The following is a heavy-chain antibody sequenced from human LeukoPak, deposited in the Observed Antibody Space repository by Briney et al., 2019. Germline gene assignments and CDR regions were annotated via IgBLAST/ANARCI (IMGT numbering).Heavy chain of an antibody. V-gene: IGHV1-2*02. J-gene: IGHJ4*02. CDR1: GYTFTSYA. CDR2: INPNSGGT. Sequence: GASVKVSCKASGYTFTSYAMNWVRQAPGQGLEWMGWINPNSGGTNYAQKFQGRITMTRDTSISTAYMELSRLRSDDTAVYYCARGISRDGYTQGGYWGQGTLVTVSS. D-gene: IGHD5-24*01. CDR3: ARGISRDGYTQGGY.